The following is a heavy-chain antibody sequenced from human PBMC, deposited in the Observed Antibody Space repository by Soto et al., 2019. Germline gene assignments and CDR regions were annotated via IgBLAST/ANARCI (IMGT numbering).Heavy chain of an antibody. V-gene: IGHV3-23*01. CDR1: GFALTTYT. CDR3: ARDGNWRLDY. J-gene: IGHJ4*02. D-gene: IGHD1-1*01. Sequence: GGSLRLSCVASGFALTTYTVSWVRQAPGKGLEWVSSIIGSGGVTQYADSVRGRFTISRDNSENTLFLQMNGLRVDDTAIYYSARDGNWRLDYWGQGVLVTVSS. CDR2: IIGSGGVT.